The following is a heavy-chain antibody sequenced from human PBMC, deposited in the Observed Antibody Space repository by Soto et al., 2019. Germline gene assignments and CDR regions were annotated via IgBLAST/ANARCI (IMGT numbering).Heavy chain of an antibody. CDR1: GFIFSSYT. CDR2: ITYDGSNQ. CDR3: ARAPSGSYPEFDY. Sequence: EETLRLSWASSGFIFSSYTMHWVRQAPGKGLEWVGVITYDGSNQYYADSVKGRFTISRDNSRNMLFLQMNSLRPDDTAVYYCARAPSGSYPEFDYWGQGTLVTVSS. J-gene: IGHJ4*02. D-gene: IGHD1-26*01. V-gene: IGHV3-30-3*01.